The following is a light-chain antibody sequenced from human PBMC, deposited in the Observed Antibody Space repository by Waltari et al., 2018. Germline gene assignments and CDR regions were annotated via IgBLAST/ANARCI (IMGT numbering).Light chain of an antibody. J-gene: IGLJ2*01. CDR2: DYD. V-gene: IGLV1-44*01. Sequence: QSMLTQPPSASGTPGPRVTLSCSGSSSNVGSNSVTCFQNLPGAAPKLLIYDYDQRPSGVPDRFSGSKSGTSASLVISGLQSDDEADYYCAAWEDSLNGVLFGGGTKLTVL. CDR1: SSNVGSNS. CDR3: AAWEDSLNGVL.